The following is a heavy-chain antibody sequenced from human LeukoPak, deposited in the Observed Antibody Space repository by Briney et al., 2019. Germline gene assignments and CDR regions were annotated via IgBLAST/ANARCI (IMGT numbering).Heavy chain of an antibody. CDR3: TTRLKNDDEYYDISTLPNDKDYFDY. CDR2: IKSKTDGGTT. D-gene: IGHD3-9*01. Sequence: GGSLRLSCAASGFTFSNAWMSWVRQAPGKGREWVGRIKSKTDGGTTDYAAPVKGRFTISRDDSKNTLYLQMNSLKTEDTAVYYRTTRLKNDDEYYDISTLPNDKDYFDYWGQGTLVTVSS. J-gene: IGHJ4*02. V-gene: IGHV3-15*01. CDR1: GFTFSNAW.